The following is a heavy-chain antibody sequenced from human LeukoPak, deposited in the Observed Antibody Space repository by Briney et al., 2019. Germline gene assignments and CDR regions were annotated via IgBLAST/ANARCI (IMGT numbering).Heavy chain of an antibody. V-gene: IGHV1-46*01. CDR2: INPSGGTT. J-gene: IGHJ4*02. CDR3: AGAQTSGGVTTISY. CDR1: GYTFTSYY. D-gene: IGHD4-17*01. Sequence: ASVKVSCKASGYTFTSYYIHWVRQAPGQGLEWMGIINPSGGTTNYAQKFQGRVTMTRDTSTSTVYMELSSLRCEDTAVYYCAGAQTSGGVTTISYWGQGTLVTVSS.